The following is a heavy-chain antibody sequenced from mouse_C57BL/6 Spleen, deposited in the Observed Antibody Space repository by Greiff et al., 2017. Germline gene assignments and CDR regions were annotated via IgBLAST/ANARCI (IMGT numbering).Heavy chain of an antibody. CDR3: AKKGARGRYYCAMDY. CDR1: GYTFTSYG. Sequence: VQLVESGAELARPGASVKLSCKASGYTFTSYGISWVKQRTGQGLEWIGEIYPRSGNTYYNEKFKGKATLTADTSSSTAYMELRSLTSEDSAVYFCAKKGARGRYYCAMDYWGQGTSVTVSS. D-gene: IGHD3-3*01. J-gene: IGHJ4*01. V-gene: IGHV1-81*01. CDR2: IYPRSGNT.